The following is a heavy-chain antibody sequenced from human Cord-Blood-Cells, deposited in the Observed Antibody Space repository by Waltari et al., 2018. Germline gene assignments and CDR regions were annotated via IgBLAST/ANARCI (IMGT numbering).Heavy chain of an antibody. D-gene: IGHD6-19*01. CDR1: GFTFSNAC. J-gene: IGHJ4*02. CDR2: IKSKTDGGTT. V-gene: IGHV3-15*01. CDR3: TTETTRGAGLDY. Sequence: EVQLVESGGGLVKPGGSLRLSCSASGFTFSNACMSWVLQSPGKGLEWVGRIKSKTDGGTTDYAAPVKGRFTISRDDSKNTLYLQMNSLKTEDTAVYYCTTETTRGAGLDYWGQGTLVTVSS.